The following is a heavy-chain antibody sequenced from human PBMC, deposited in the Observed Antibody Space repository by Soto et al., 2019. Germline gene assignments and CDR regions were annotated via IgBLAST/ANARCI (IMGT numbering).Heavy chain of an antibody. Sequence: GASVKVSCKAPGGTFSSYAISWVRQAPGQGLEWMGGITPIFGTENYAQKFQGRVTITADESTSTAYMELSSLRSEDTAVYYCARIDYGDDYGMDVWGQGTTVTVSS. D-gene: IGHD4-17*01. CDR2: ITPIFGTE. CDR1: GGTFSSYA. J-gene: IGHJ6*02. V-gene: IGHV1-69*13. CDR3: ARIDYGDDYGMDV.